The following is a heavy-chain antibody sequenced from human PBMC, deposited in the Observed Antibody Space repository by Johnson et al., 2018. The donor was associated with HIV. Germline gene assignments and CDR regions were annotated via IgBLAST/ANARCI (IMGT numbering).Heavy chain of an antibody. V-gene: IGHV3-23*04. Sequence: VQLVESGGGLVQPGGSLRVSCAASGFKYAASGLAFSNYAVKWVSHTPGGDGGTSFADSVRGRYIISRDNSKNTLYLQMNSLRAEDTAVYYCVREPRPPNAFDIWGQGTMVTVSS. J-gene: IGHJ3*02. CDR2: TPGGDGGT. CDR3: VREPRPPNAFDI. CDR1: GFKYAA. D-gene: IGHD1-26*01.